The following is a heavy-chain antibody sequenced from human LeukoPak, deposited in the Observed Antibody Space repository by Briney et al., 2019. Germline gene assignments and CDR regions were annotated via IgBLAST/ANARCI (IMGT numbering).Heavy chain of an antibody. CDR1: GYTFTGYY. V-gene: IGHV1-2*02. CDR2: INPNSGGT. Sequence: ASVKVSCKASGYTFTGYYMHWVRQAPGQGLEWMGWINPNSGGTNYAQKFQGRVTMTRDTSISTAYMELSRLRSDDTAVYYCARGLGYCSGGSCPLWGQGTLVTVSS. CDR3: ARGLGYCSGGSCPL. J-gene: IGHJ4*02. D-gene: IGHD2-15*01.